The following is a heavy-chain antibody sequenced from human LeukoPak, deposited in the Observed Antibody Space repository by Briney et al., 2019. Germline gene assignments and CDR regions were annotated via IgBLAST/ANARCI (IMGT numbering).Heavy chain of an antibody. J-gene: IGHJ4*02. CDR2: IYSGGST. V-gene: IGHV3-53*01. CDR1: GFTVSSNY. D-gene: IGHD6-13*01. CDR3: ARGVAAAGTNY. Sequence: GGSLRLSCAASGFTVSSNYMSWVRQAPGKGLEWVSVIYSGGSTYYADSVKGRFTIPRDNSKNTLYLQMNSLRAEDTAVYYCARGVAAAGTNYWGQGTLVTVSS.